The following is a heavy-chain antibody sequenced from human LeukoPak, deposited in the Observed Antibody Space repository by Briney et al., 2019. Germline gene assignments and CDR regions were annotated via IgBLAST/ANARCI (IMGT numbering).Heavy chain of an antibody. CDR1: GFPFSSYS. CDR2: IKPDGTTK. Sequence: GGSLRLSCAASGFPFSSYSMTWVRQAPGKGLEWVANIKPDGTTKFYVDSVKGRFTISRDNALNSLYLQMNSLRASDTAIYYCARLKYFDFSGYYHTYFDYWGQGILVSVSS. J-gene: IGHJ4*02. CDR3: ARLKYFDFSGYYHTYFDY. D-gene: IGHD3-22*01. V-gene: IGHV3-7*03.